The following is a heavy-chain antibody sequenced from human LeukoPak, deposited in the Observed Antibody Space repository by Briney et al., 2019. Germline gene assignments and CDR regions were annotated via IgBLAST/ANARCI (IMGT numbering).Heavy chain of an antibody. CDR3: AGVSFGVGTIRGGGGGRDY. J-gene: IGHJ4*02. CDR2: IIPIFGTA. Sequence: ASVKVSCKASGGTFSSYAISWVRQAPGQGLEWMGGIIPIFGTANYAQKFQGRVTITADESTSTAYMELSSLRSEDTAVYYCAGVSFGVGTIRGGGGGRDYWGQGTLVTVSS. V-gene: IGHV1-69*13. D-gene: IGHD5-12*01. CDR1: GGTFSSYA.